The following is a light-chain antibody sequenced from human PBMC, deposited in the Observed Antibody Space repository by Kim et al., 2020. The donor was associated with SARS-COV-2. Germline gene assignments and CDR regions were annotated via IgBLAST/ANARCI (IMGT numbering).Light chain of an antibody. CDR1: SSNIGSTF. CDR3: ATWDGSGHVV. J-gene: IGLJ2*01. CDR2: RSH. V-gene: IGLV1-47*01. Sequence: ELTQPPSASGTPGQRVTISCSGSSSNIGSTFVYWYQHLPGTAPKLLIYRSHQRPSGVPDRFSGSKSGTSASLAISGLRSEDEADYYCATWDGSGHVVFGGGTQLTVL.